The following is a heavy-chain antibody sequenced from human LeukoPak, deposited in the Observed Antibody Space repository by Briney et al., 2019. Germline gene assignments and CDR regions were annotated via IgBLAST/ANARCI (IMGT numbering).Heavy chain of an antibody. CDR2: ISGSGGST. V-gene: IGHV3-23*01. Sequence: GGSLRPSCAASGFTFSSYAMSWVRQAPGKGLEWVSAISGSGGSTYYADSVKGRFTISRDNSKNTLYLQMNSLRAEDTAVYYCAKDPYSSSPNNWFDPWGQGTLVTVSS. J-gene: IGHJ5*02. CDR1: GFTFSSYA. CDR3: AKDPYSSSPNNWFDP. D-gene: IGHD6-6*01.